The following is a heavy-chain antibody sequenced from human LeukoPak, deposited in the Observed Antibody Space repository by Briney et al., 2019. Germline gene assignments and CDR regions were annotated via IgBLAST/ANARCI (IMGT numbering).Heavy chain of an antibody. CDR2: IPYDGSNK. CDR1: GFTFSSYC. V-gene: IGHV3-30*18. D-gene: IGHD5-24*01. CDR3: AEELQFSREGRINSAFDF. J-gene: IGHJ3*01. Sequence: PGGSLRLSCAASGFTFSSYCMGWVRQAPGKGLEWVAIIPYDGSNKYYADSVKGRFTISRDNSKNPLYLKMNSRRAEDTAVYYWAEELQFSREGRINSAFDFWGQGTMVTVSS.